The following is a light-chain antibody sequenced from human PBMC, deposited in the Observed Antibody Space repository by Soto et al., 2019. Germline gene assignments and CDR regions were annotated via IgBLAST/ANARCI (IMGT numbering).Light chain of an antibody. CDR2: RNN. V-gene: IGLV1-47*01. Sequence: QSVLTQPPSASGTPGQRVTIPFSGSSSNIGSNYVYWYQQLPGTAPKLLIYRNNQRPSGVPDRFSGSKSGTSASLAISGLRSEDEADYYCAAWDDSLSGRVFGGGTKVTVL. CDR3: AAWDDSLSGRV. J-gene: IGLJ2*01. CDR1: SSNIGSNY.